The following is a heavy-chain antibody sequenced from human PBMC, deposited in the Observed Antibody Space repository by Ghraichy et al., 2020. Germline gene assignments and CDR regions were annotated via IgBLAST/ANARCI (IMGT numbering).Heavy chain of an antibody. V-gene: IGHV3-7*04. J-gene: IGHJ6*01. CDR2: IHEVGSVE. CDR3: ARDAQELLYCGLDV. D-gene: IGHD1-26*01. CDR1: GFNFSSFW. Sequence: GGSLRLSCTASGFNFSSFWMTWIRQAPGKGLEWVANIHEVGSVEYYVDSVKGRCTIARDNAKNSLYLQINSLRVEDSGVYYCARDAQELLYCGLDVWGQGTTVTGSS.